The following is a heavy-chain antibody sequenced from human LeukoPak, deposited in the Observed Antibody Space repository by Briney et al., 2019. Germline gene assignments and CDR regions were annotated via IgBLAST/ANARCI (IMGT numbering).Heavy chain of an antibody. Sequence: ASVKVSCTASGGTFSSYAISWVRQAPGQGLEWMGGIIPIFGTANYAQKFQGRVTITADESTSTAYMELSSLRSEDTAVYYCASPLGAIAVAGTVDYYYGMDVWGQGTTVTVSS. V-gene: IGHV1-69*13. CDR3: ASPLGAIAVAGTVDYYYGMDV. CDR1: GGTFSSYA. J-gene: IGHJ6*02. D-gene: IGHD6-13*01. CDR2: IIPIFGTA.